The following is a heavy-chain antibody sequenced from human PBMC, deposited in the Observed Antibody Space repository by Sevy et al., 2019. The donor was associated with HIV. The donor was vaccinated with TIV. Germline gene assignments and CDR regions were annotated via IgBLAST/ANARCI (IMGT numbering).Heavy chain of an antibody. D-gene: IGHD6-13*01. Sequence: QPGGSLRLSCAASGFTFSDHYMEWVRQAPGKGLEWVGRTRNKADSYTTEYAASVKGRFTISRDDSKNSLYLQMNSLKTEDTAVYYCATHAGIAAAGRVFDYWGQGTLVTVSS. CDR1: GFTFSDHY. J-gene: IGHJ4*02. V-gene: IGHV3-72*01. CDR3: ATHAGIAAAGRVFDY. CDR2: TRNKADSYTT.